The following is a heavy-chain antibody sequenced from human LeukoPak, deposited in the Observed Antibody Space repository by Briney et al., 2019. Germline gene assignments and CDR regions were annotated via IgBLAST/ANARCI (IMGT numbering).Heavy chain of an antibody. CDR2: IYYSGST. CDR3: ARRYCSGGSCYSFSFDY. Sequence: PSETLSLTCIVSGGSISSSSYSWGWIRQPPGKGLEWIGSIYYSGSTNYNPSLKSRVTISVDTSKNQFSLKLSSVTAADTAVYYCARRYCSGGSCYSFSFDYWGQGTLVTVSS. V-gene: IGHV4-39*01. CDR1: GGSISSSSYS. D-gene: IGHD2-15*01. J-gene: IGHJ4*02.